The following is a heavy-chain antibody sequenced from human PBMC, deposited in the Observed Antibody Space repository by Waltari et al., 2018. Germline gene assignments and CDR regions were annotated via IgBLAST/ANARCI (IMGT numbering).Heavy chain of an antibody. CDR2: SNPSGGST. D-gene: IGHD2-21*01. Sequence: QVQLVQSGAEVKKPGASVKVSCKASGYTFTSYYMHWVRQAPGQGLEWMGLSNPSGGSTSYTQMFQCRVSMTRDTATSTVYRELSSLRSEDTAVYYCASCSGGDCYIDAFDIWGQGTMVTVSS. CDR1: GYTFTSYY. J-gene: IGHJ3*02. V-gene: IGHV1-46*01. CDR3: ASCSGGDCYIDAFDI.